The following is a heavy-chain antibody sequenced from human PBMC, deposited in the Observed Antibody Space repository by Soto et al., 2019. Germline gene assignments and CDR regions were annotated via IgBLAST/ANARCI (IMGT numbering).Heavy chain of an antibody. D-gene: IGHD2-15*01. Sequence: PSETLSLTCTVSGGSISSYYWSWIRQPPGKGLEWIGYIYYSGSTNYNPSLKSRVTISVDTSKNQFSLKLSSVTVADTAVYYCARDGVGGHFDYWGQGTLVTVSS. V-gene: IGHV4-59*01. CDR3: ARDGVGGHFDY. J-gene: IGHJ4*02. CDR2: IYYSGST. CDR1: GGSISSYY.